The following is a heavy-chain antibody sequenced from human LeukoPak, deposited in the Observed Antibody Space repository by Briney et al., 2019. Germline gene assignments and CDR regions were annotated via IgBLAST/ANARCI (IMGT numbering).Heavy chain of an antibody. J-gene: IGHJ5*02. D-gene: IGHD6-13*01. CDR2: IYYSGST. Sequence: SETLSLTCTVSGGSISSYYWSWIRQPPGKGLEWIGYIYYSGSTNYNPPLKSRVTISVDTSKNQFSLKLSSVTAADTAVYYCARDLLLGYRAFDPWGQGTLVTVSS. V-gene: IGHV4-59*01. CDR1: GGSISSYY. CDR3: ARDLLLGYRAFDP.